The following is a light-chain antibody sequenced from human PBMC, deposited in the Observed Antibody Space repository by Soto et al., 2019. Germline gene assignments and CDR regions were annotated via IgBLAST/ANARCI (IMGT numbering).Light chain of an antibody. CDR2: GNS. CDR3: QSYDNTLGGHVV. Sequence: QAVVTQPPSVSGAPGQRVTISCTGSSSNIGAGYDVHWYHQVPGTAPKLLIHGNSNRPSGVPDRFSASKSGTSASLAITGLRSEDEADYYCQSYDNTLGGHVVFGGGTQLTVL. J-gene: IGLJ2*01. V-gene: IGLV1-40*01. CDR1: SSNIGAGYD.